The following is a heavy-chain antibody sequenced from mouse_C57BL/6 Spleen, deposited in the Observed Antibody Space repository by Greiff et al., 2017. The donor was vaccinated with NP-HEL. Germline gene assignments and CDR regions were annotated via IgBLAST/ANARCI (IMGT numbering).Heavy chain of an antibody. Sequence: VQLQQPGAELVKPGASVKLSCKASGYTFTSYWMHWVKQRPGQGLEWIGMIHPNSGSTNYNEKFKSKATLTVDKSSSTAYMQLSSLTSEDSAVYYCARNDGYYEYFDVWGTGTTVTVSS. V-gene: IGHV1-64*01. CDR1: GYTFTSYW. CDR2: IHPNSGST. CDR3: ARNDGYYEYFDV. D-gene: IGHD2-3*01. J-gene: IGHJ1*03.